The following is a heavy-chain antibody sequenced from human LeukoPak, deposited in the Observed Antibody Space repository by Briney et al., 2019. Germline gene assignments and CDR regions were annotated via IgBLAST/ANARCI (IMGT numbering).Heavy chain of an antibody. Sequence: GGSLRLSCAASGFTFSSYAMSWVRQAPGKGLEWVSGISGSGGSTYYADSVKGRFTLSRDNSKNTLYLQMNSLRAEDTAVYFCAKRGVVIRVILVGFHKEANYFDSWGQGALVTVSS. CDR3: AKRGVVIRVILVGFHKEANYFDS. D-gene: IGHD3-22*01. V-gene: IGHV3-23*01. J-gene: IGHJ4*02. CDR2: ISGSGGST. CDR1: GFTFSSYA.